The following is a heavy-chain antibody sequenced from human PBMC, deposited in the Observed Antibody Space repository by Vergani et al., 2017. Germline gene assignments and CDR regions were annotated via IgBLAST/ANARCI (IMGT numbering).Heavy chain of an antibody. V-gene: IGHV2-5*01. D-gene: IGHD3-22*01. Sequence: QITLRESGPTLVKPTQTLTLTCTFSGVSLTTGGEVVGWIRQPPGRALDWLAFVYCNDDERYSPSLKRRVTITKDTTKNEWILTMATMDPVATATYCCVHRVGYFDRDGAFDVWGPGTMVTVSS. CDR3: VHRVGYFDRDGAFDV. J-gene: IGHJ3*01. CDR1: GVSLTTGGEV. CDR2: VYCNDDE.